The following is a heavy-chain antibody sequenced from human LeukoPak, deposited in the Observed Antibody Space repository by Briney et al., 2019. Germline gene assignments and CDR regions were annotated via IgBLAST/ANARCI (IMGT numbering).Heavy chain of an antibody. J-gene: IGHJ4*02. Sequence: GGSLRLSCAASGFTFSNYAMSWVRQAPGKGLEWVSIINNSGGKTYYAGSVKGRFTISRDNSKNTLYLQMDSLRAEDTAIYYCAKLAGYCSTTSCWYFDYWGQGTLVTVSS. CDR1: GFTFSNYA. D-gene: IGHD2-2*01. CDR2: INNSGGKT. CDR3: AKLAGYCSTTSCWYFDY. V-gene: IGHV3-23*01.